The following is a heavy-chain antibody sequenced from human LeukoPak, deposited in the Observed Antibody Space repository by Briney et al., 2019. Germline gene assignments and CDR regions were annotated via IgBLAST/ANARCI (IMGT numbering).Heavy chain of an antibody. Sequence: PSETLSLTCTVSGGSISSYYWSWIRQPAGKGLEWIGRIYTSGSTNYNPSLKSRVIMSVDTSKNQFSLKLSSVTAADTAVYYCASHTPGRTRLWFGEFDAFDIWGQGTMVTVSS. CDR2: IYTSGST. D-gene: IGHD3-10*01. V-gene: IGHV4-4*07. CDR3: ASHTPGRTRLWFGEFDAFDI. J-gene: IGHJ3*02. CDR1: GGSISSYY.